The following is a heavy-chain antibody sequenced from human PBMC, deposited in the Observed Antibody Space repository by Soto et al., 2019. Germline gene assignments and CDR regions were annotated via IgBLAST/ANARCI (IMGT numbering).Heavy chain of an antibody. Sequence: GESLKISCKASGYRFTTYWINWVRQMPGKGLEWVGTIDPSDSYTNYSPSFQGHVTISADKSISTAYLQWSSLKASDTARYYGARHVSLSGMYADPWGQGTMCTVAS. CDR3: ARHVSLSGMYADP. V-gene: IGHV5-10-1*01. J-gene: IGHJ5*02. CDR2: IDPSDSYT. D-gene: IGHD3-10*01. CDR1: GYRFTTYW.